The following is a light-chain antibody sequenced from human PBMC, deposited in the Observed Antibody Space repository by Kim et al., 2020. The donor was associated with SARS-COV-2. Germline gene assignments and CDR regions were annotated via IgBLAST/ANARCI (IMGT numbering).Light chain of an antibody. V-gene: IGKV3D-15*01. CDR2: GAS. J-gene: IGKJ5*01. CDR3: QQYKNWPPIT. Sequence: SPGERATRACRASQSFSTDLAWYQQKSGQAPRLLIYGASTRATGIPARFSGSGSGTEFTLTISGLQSEDLAVYYCQQYKNWPPITFGQGTRLEIK. CDR1: QSFSTD.